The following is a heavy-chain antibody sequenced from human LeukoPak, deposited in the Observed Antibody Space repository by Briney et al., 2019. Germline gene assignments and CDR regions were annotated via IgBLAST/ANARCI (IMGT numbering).Heavy chain of an antibody. V-gene: IGHV3-30-3*01. J-gene: IGHJ4*02. Sequence: PGRSLRLSCAASGFTFSSYAMHWVRQAPGKGLEWVAVISYDGSIKYYADSVKGRFTISRDNSKNTLYLQMNSLRTEDTAVYYCAREAESSSNGDYWGQGTLVTVSS. CDR3: AREAESSSNGDY. CDR2: ISYDGSIK. CDR1: GFTFSSYA. D-gene: IGHD3-10*01.